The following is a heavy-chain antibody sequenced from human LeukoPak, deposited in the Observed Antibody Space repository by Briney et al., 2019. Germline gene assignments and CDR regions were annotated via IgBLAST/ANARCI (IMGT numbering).Heavy chain of an antibody. CDR2: ISDDGRKK. D-gene: IGHD6-6*01. V-gene: IGHV3-30*04. Sequence: GGSLRLSCAASGFTFSNYAIHWVRQAPGEGLEWGGLISDDGRKKYYADSVKGRFTISKDISKNKLYLELNSLRTEDTGVYYCARGHSSSWGGDYWGQGTLVTVSS. J-gene: IGHJ4*02. CDR3: ARGHSSSWGGDY. CDR1: GFTFSNYA.